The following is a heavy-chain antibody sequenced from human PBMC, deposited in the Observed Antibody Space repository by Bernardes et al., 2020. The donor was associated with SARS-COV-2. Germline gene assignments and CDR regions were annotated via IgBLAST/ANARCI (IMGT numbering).Heavy chain of an antibody. V-gene: IGHV4-39*01. D-gene: IGHD3-3*01. CDR2: MYSSGTT. Sequence: SETLSLTCTVSSGSITNSNYYWGWIRQPPGKGLEWIASMYSSGTTYKNPSLQSRVTNSVDPSKNQFTLRLTSVTAADTAVYYCTRGVEISGEVVLYYYGLDVWGQGTTVTVSS. CDR1: SGSITNSNYY. J-gene: IGHJ6*02. CDR3: TRGVEISGEVVLYYYGLDV.